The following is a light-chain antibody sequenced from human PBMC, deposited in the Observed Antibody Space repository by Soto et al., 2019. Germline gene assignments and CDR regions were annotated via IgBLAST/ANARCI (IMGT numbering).Light chain of an antibody. CDR3: DSYTCSTSLYV. V-gene: IGLV2-14*03. CDR2: DVT. J-gene: IGLJ1*01. Sequence: QSALTQPASVSGSPGRSIAISCTGTSSDVGSYNYVSWYQHHPGKAPKLLLYDVTIRPSGVSDRFSGSKSGNTASLTISGLQAEDEADYYCDSYTCSTSLYVFGTGTQLTVL. CDR1: SSDVGSYNY.